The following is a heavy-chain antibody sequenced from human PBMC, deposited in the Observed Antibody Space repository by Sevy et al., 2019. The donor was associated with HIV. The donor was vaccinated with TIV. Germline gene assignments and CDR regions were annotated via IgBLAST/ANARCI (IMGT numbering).Heavy chain of an antibody. CDR3: ARVAWFGPDKYYFDY. CDR1: GFSFSDHY. V-gene: IGHV3-72*01. D-gene: IGHD3-10*01. Sequence: GGSLRLSCAASGFSFSDHYMDWVRQAPGKGLEWVGRTRNKANSHTTEYAASVRGRFTISRDDSKSSLYLQMNSLTTEDTAMYYCARVAWFGPDKYYFDYWGQGTLVTVSS. J-gene: IGHJ4*02. CDR2: TRNKANSHTT.